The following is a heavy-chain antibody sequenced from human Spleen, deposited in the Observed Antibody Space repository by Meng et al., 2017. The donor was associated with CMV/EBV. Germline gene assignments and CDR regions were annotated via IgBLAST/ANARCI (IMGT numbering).Heavy chain of an antibody. D-gene: IGHD2-2*01. V-gene: IGHV3-21*01. J-gene: IGHJ4*02. CDR1: GFTFSSYS. CDR2: ISSSSSYI. Sequence: GQSLKISCAASGFTFSSYSMHWVRQAPGKGLEWVSSISSSSSYIYYADSVKGRFTISRDNAKNSLYQQMNSLRAEDTAVYYCARDTRYCSSTSCYPAIDYWGQGTLVTVSS. CDR3: ARDTRYCSSTSCYPAIDY.